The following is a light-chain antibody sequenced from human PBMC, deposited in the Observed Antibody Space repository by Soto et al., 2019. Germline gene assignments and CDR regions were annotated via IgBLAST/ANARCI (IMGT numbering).Light chain of an antibody. Sequence: VMTQSPLSLPVTPGEPASISCRSSQSLLHRNGYNYLDWYLQKPGQSPQLLIYLGSNRASGVPDRFSGSGSGTDFTLKISRVEAEDVGVYYCMQALQTPRTFGGGTKVEIK. J-gene: IGKJ4*01. CDR3: MQALQTPRT. V-gene: IGKV2-28*01. CDR1: QSLLHRNGYNY. CDR2: LGS.